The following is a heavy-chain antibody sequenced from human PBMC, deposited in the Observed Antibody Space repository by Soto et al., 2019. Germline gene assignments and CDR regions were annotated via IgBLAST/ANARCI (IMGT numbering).Heavy chain of an antibody. V-gene: IGHV1-8*01. CDR3: MRWTRRGYPSGAMDV. J-gene: IGHJ6*02. CDR1: GYTFTTYD. CDR2: MNPSTGHT. D-gene: IGHD3-10*01. Sequence: QVQLVQSGTEVKRPGASVRVSCNPSGYTFTTYDINWVRQSAGQGLEYMGWMNPSTGHTGYAQKFQGRVTMTRNIATSTASLELSSLRSEDTAVYYCMRWTRRGYPSGAMDVWGQGTTVTVSS.